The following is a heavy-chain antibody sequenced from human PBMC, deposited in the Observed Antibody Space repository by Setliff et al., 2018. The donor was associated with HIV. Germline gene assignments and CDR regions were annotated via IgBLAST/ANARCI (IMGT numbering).Heavy chain of an antibody. CDR3: AKPHSGRGGGAYFDP. V-gene: IGHV4-39*01. CDR1: GDSITSGHFY. D-gene: IGHD6-19*01. Sequence: SETLSLTCTVSGDSITSGHFYWGWIRQAPGKGLEWIGNILDGRVTFFNPSLRGRVTISVDASKNQVSLNLRSVTAADSAVYHCAKPHSGRGGGAYFDPWGQGILVTVSS. CDR2: ILDGRVT. J-gene: IGHJ5*02.